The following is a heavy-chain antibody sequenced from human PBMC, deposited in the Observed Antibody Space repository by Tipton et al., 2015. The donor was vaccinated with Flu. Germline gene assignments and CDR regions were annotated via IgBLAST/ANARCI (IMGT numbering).Heavy chain of an antibody. CDR2: IYYSGST. V-gene: IGHV4-59*01. Sequence: LRLSCTVSGGSISSYYWSWIRQPPGKGLVWIGYIYYSGSTNYNPSLKSRVTISVDTSKNQFSLKLSSVTAADTAVYYCARDRPNYYYYGMDVWGQGTTVTVSS. CDR1: GGSISSYY. J-gene: IGHJ6*02. CDR3: ARDRPNYYYYGMDV.